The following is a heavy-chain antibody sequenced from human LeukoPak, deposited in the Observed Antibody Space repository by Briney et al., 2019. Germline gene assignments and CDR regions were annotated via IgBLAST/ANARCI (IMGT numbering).Heavy chain of an antibody. Sequence: PGGSLRLSCAASGFTFSSYAMSWVRQAPGKGLEWVSAISGSGGSTYYADSVKGRFTISRDNANNALFPQMKGLRVEDTAVYYCSSQPAVLDLDCWGQGALVTVSS. CDR3: SSQPAVLDLDC. CDR1: GFTFSSYA. J-gene: IGHJ4*02. CDR2: ISGSGGST. V-gene: IGHV3-23*01. D-gene: IGHD2/OR15-2a*01.